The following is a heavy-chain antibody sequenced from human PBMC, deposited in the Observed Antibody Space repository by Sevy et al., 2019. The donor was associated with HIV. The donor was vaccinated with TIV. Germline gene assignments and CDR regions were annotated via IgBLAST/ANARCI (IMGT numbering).Heavy chain of an antibody. CDR2: IKQDGGAQ. CDR1: GFTFSSYW. V-gene: IGHV3-7*01. CDR3: ARSTNSAALDY. J-gene: IGHJ4*02. Sequence: GGSLRLSCAVSGFTFSSYWMSWVRQAPGKGLEWVANIKQDGGAQYYVDSVKGRFAISRDNAKNSLFLQMNSLRVEDTAVYYCARSTNSAALDYWGQGTPVTVSP. D-gene: IGHD2-2*01.